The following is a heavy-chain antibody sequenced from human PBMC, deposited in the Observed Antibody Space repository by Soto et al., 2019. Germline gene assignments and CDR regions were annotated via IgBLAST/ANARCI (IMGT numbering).Heavy chain of an antibody. D-gene: IGHD6-19*01. V-gene: IGHV4-31*03. CDR3: ARAALSGYSSGWSAFFDY. CDR2: IYYSGST. Sequence: QTLSLRCTVSDGSIISSGYYWSWISQHPGTGLEWIGYIYYSGSTYYNPSLKSRVIISVDTSKNQFSLKLSSVTAADTAVYYCARAALSGYSSGWSAFFDYWGQGTRVTVYS. CDR1: DGSIISSGYY. J-gene: IGHJ4*02.